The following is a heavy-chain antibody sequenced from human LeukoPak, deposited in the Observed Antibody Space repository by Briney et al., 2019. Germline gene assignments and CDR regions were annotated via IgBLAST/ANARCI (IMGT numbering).Heavy chain of an antibody. CDR2: ISYDGSNK. V-gene: IGHV3-30*18. J-gene: IGHJ4*02. CDR1: GFTFSSYG. Sequence: GGSLRLSCAASGFTFSSYGMHWVRQAPGKGLEWVAVISYDGSNKYYADSVGGRFTISRDNSRNTVYLQMNSLRVEDAAVYYCAKAPVTSCRGAFCYPFDSWGQGTLVTVSS. D-gene: IGHD2-15*01. CDR3: AKAPVTSCRGAFCYPFDS.